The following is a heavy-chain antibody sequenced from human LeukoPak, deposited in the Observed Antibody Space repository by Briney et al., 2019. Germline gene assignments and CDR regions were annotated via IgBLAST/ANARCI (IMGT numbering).Heavy chain of an antibody. CDR3: ARGRPHGNDY. Sequence: GGSLRLSCSASGFTFSAYAMNWVRQAPGKGLVWVSRIASDGSSTTYADSVKGRFSISRDNAKNTLYLQMNSLRVEDTAVYYCARGRPHGNDYWGQGTLVTVSS. J-gene: IGHJ4*02. V-gene: IGHV3-74*01. CDR1: GFTFSAYA. CDR2: IASDGSST. D-gene: IGHD4-23*01.